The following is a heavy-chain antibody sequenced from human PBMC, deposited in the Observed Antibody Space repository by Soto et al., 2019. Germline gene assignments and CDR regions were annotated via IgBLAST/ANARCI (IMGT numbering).Heavy chain of an antibody. V-gene: IGHV1-3*01. Sequence: GASVKVSCKASGYTFTSYAMHWVRQAPGQRLEWMGWINAGNGNTKYSQKFQGRVTITRDTSASTAYMELSSLRSEDTAVYYCARDGLVRFLEWLSYYYGMDVWGQGTTVTVSS. CDR3: ARDGLVRFLEWLSYYYGMDV. J-gene: IGHJ6*02. CDR2: INAGNGNT. CDR1: GYTFTSYA. D-gene: IGHD3-3*01.